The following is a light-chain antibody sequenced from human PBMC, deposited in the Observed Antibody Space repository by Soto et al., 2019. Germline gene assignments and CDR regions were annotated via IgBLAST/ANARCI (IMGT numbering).Light chain of an antibody. J-gene: IGKJ1*01. CDR3: QQGYSSRWT. CDR2: ATS. V-gene: IGKV1-39*01. Sequence: DIQMTQSPSSLSASVGDRVTITCRASQNIRSYLNWYQQKPGKAPQLLIYATSSLQTGVPSRFSASGSGTDFSLVISVLQPGDSATYYCQQGYSSRWTSGRGTKVDIK. CDR1: QNIRSY.